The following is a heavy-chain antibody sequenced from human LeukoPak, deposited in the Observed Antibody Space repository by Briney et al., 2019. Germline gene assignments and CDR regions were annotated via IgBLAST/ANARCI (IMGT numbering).Heavy chain of an antibody. D-gene: IGHD2-2*01. CDR2: IGAYNGNT. Sequence: ASVKVSCKASGYTFTGYYMHWVRQAPGQGLEWMGWIGAYNGNTNYAQKLQGRVTMTTDTSTSTAYMELRSLRSDDTAVYYCARKELLSLMYLDYWGQGTLVTVSS. CDR1: GYTFTGYY. J-gene: IGHJ4*02. V-gene: IGHV1-18*04. CDR3: ARKELLSLMYLDY.